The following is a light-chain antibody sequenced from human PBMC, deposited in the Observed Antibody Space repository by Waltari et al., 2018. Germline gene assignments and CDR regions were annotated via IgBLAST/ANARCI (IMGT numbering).Light chain of an antibody. CDR1: NSDVGRYNL. CDR2: DVT. CDR3: CSYAGSFTWV. Sequence: QSAPTQPASVSGSPGQSITISCTGTNSDVGRYNLVPWYQQHPDKAPKLIIYDVTERPSGVSYRLSGSKSGNTASLTISGLQAEDEADYYCCSYAGSFTWVFGGGTKLTVL. V-gene: IGLV2-23*02. J-gene: IGLJ3*02.